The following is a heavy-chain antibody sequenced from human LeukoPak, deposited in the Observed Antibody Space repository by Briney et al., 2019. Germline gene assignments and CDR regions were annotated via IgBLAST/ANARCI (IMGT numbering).Heavy chain of an antibody. CDR2: IYNSAST. D-gene: IGHD3-10*01. CDR3: ARAGRWKKRAAFDY. CDR1: GGSISSYY. J-gene: IGHJ4*02. V-gene: IGHV4-59*01. Sequence: SETLSLTCTVSGGSISSYYWSWIRQPPGKGLQFIWYIYNSASTNHNPSLKSRATISVDTSKNQFSLKLSSVTAADTAVYSCARAGRWKKRAAFDYWGQGTLVTVSS.